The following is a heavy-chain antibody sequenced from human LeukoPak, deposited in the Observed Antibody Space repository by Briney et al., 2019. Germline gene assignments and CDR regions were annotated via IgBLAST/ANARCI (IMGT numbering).Heavy chain of an antibody. J-gene: IGHJ5*02. D-gene: IGHD3-16*01. CDR1: GYTFTGYY. V-gene: IGHV1-2*06. Sequence: GASVKVSCKASGYTFTGYYIHWVRQAPGQGLEWMGRTNPDSGGTNYAQKFQGRVTMTRDTSISTAYMELSRLTSDDTAVYYCARDDSVTVGGDNWFDPWGQGTLVTVSS. CDR2: TNPDSGGT. CDR3: ARDDSVTVGGDNWFDP.